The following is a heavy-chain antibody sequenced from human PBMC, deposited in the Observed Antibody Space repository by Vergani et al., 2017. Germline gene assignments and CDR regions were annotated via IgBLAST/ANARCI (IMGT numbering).Heavy chain of an antibody. Sequence: EVQLVESGGGLVKPGGSLRLSCAASGFTFSSYSMNWVRQAPGKGLEWVSSISSSSSYIYYADSVKGRFTISRDNAKNSLFLQMNSLRAEDTAVYYCARDQIAAAVPNRFDTWGQGTLVTVSS. D-gene: IGHD6-13*01. CDR3: ARDQIAAAVPNRFDT. V-gene: IGHV3-21*01. J-gene: IGHJ5*02. CDR2: ISSSSSYI. CDR1: GFTFSSYS.